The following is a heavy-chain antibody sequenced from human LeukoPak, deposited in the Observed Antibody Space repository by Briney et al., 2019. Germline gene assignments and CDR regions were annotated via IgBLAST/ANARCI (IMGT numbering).Heavy chain of an antibody. Sequence: PGGSLRLSCVASGFTFSSYSLAWVRLTPGKGLAWVSIIAGNNSPTFYADSVEGRFTISGDNSKNMGYLQMNSLRVEDSGVYFCARGATRATRHFDVWGRGTLVTVSS. V-gene: IGHV3-23*01. CDR3: ARGATRATRHFDV. D-gene: IGHD2-2*01. CDR1: GFTFSSYS. J-gene: IGHJ2*01. CDR2: IAGNNSPT.